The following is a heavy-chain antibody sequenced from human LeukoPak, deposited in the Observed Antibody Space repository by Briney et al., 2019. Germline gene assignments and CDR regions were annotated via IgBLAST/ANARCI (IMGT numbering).Heavy chain of an antibody. Sequence: ASVKVSCKASGYTFTSYDINWVRQATGQGLEWMGWMNPNSGNTGYAQKFQGRVTMTRNTSISTAYMELSSLGSEDTAVYYCARGNGDYMYYYYYYYMDVWGKGTTVTISS. D-gene: IGHD4-17*01. J-gene: IGHJ6*03. V-gene: IGHV1-8*01. CDR3: ARGNGDYMYYYYYYYMDV. CDR2: MNPNSGNT. CDR1: GYTFTSYD.